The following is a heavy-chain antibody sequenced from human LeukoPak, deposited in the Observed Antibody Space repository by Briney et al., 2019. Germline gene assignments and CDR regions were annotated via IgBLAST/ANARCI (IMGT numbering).Heavy chain of an antibody. Sequence: GASVKVSFKASGYTFTGYYIHWLRQAPGQGLEWMGRINPDSGGTHYAQNFQGRVTMTRDTSISTAYMEVSSLRSDDTAVYYCARRGFSNWFDPWGQGTLVTVSS. D-gene: IGHD2/OR15-2a*01. CDR2: INPDSGGT. CDR3: ARRGFSNWFDP. V-gene: IGHV1-2*06. CDR1: GYTFTGYY. J-gene: IGHJ5*02.